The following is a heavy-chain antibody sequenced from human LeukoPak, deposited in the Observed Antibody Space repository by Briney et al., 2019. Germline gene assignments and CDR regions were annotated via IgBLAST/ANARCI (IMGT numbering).Heavy chain of an antibody. CDR2: INQDGSDI. CDR3: ARDWFDL. J-gene: IGHJ5*02. V-gene: IGHV3-7*01. CDR1: GFTFSNYW. Sequence: GGSLRLSCAASGFTFSNYWMNWVRQFPGKGLEWVANINQDGSDINYVDSVKGRFTISRDNAKDSLYLQMNSLRVEDTAVYYCARDWFDLWGQGTLVTASS.